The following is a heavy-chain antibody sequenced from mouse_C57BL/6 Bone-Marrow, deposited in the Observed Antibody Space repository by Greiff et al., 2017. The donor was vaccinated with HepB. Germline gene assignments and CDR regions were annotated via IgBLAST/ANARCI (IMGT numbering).Heavy chain of an antibody. CDR3: ARGGGSSDRYFDV. CDR1: GYTFTSYW. V-gene: IGHV1-55*01. Sequence: QVQLQQPGAELVKPGASVKMSCKASGYTFTSYWITWVKQRPGQGLEWIGDIYPGSGSTNYNEKFKSTATLTVDTSSSTAYMQLSSLTSEDSAVYYCARGGGSSDRYFDVWGTGTTVTVSS. J-gene: IGHJ1*03. CDR2: IYPGSGST. D-gene: IGHD1-1*01.